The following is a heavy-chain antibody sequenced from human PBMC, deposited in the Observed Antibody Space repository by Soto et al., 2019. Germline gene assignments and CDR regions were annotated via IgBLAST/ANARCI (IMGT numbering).Heavy chain of an antibody. CDR1: GGFISRYY. J-gene: IGHJ6*02. D-gene: IGHD2-21*02. V-gene: IGHV4-59*01. Sequence: SETLSVTCTVSGGFISRYYWSWSRQPPGKGLEWIGYLYNAGSTIYNPSLKSRVTISVDMSQNQFSLNLNYVTAADTAVYYCARDLWGYCGTDCYPLDVWGQGTTVTVS. CDR3: ARDLWGYCGTDCYPLDV. CDR2: LYNAGST.